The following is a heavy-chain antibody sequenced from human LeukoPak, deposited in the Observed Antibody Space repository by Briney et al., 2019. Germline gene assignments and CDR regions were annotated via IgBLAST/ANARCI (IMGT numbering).Heavy chain of an antibody. CDR3: ATDILTLSPIQTRGWFGP. D-gene: IGHD2-2*01. Sequence: ASVKVSCKVSGYTLTESSMHWVRQAPGKGLEWMGGFDPEDGETIYAQKFQGRVTMTEDTSTDTAYMELSSLRSEDTAVYYCATDILTLSPIQTRGWFGPWGQGTLVTVSS. CDR2: FDPEDGET. CDR1: GYTLTESS. J-gene: IGHJ5*02. V-gene: IGHV1-24*01.